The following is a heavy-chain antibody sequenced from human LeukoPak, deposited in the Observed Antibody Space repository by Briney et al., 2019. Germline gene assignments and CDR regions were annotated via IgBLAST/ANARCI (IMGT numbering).Heavy chain of an antibody. D-gene: IGHD3-10*01. V-gene: IGHV3-30*18. J-gene: IGHJ4*02. CDR1: GFTFSSYG. CDR3: AKDFGSGRK. CDR2: ISYDGSNK. Sequence: GGSLRLSCAASGFTFSSYGMHWVRQAPGKGLEWVAVISYDGSNKYYADSVKGRFTISRDNSKNTLYLQMNSLRAEDTAVYYCAKDFGSGRKWGQGTLVTVSS.